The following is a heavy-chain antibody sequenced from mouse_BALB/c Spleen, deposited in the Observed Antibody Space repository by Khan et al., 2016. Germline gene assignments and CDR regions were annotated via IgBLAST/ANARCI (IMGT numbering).Heavy chain of an antibody. Sequence: EVQLQESGPGLVKPSQSLSLTCTVTGYSITSDYAWNWIRQFPGNKLEWMGYISYSGSTSYNPSLKSRISITRDTSKNQFFLQLNSVTTEDTATYYCARSRTTRYFDYWGQGTTITVSS. V-gene: IGHV3-2*02. J-gene: IGHJ2*01. CDR2: ISYSGST. CDR1: GYSITSDYA. CDR3: ARSRTTRYFDY. D-gene: IGHD1-1*01.